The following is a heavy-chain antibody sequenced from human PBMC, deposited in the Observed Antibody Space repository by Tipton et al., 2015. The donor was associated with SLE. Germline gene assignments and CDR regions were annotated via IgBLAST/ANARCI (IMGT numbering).Heavy chain of an antibody. J-gene: IGHJ5*02. CDR2: IKSKTDGGTT. D-gene: IGHD3-3*01. V-gene: IGHV3-15*01. CDR3: TTVLITIFGSWFDP. CDR1: GFSFVTYA. Sequence: GSLRLSCAASGFSFVTYAMSWVRQAPGKGLEWVGRIKSKTDGGTTDYAAPVKGRFTISRDDSKNTLYLQMNSLKTEDTAVYYCTTVLITIFGSWFDPWGQGTLVTVSS.